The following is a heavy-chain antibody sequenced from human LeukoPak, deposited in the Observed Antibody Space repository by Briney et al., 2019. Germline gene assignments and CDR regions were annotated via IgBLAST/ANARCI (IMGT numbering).Heavy chain of an antibody. J-gene: IGHJ4*02. CDR3: TRVGYIDEGIDY. Sequence: PGGSLRLSCVASGFPFSSYWMTWVRQAPGKGLEWVANIKQDGSKKSYVDSVKGRFTISRDNAKNSLILQMNSLRAEDTAIYYCTRVGYIDEGIDYWGQGTLVTVSS. V-gene: IGHV3-7*04. D-gene: IGHD5-24*01. CDR2: IKQDGSKK. CDR1: GFPFSSYW.